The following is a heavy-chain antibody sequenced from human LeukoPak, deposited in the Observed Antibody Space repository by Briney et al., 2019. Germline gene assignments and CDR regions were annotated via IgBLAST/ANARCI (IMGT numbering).Heavy chain of an antibody. CDR1: GGTFSSYA. D-gene: IGHD3-10*01. V-gene: IGHV1-18*01. J-gene: IGHJ4*02. CDR3: ARDLLRITMVRGVIRFDY. Sequence: GASVKVSCKASGGTFSSYAISWVRQAPGQGLEWMGRISAYNGNTNYAQKLQGRVTMTTDTSTSTAYMELRSLRSDDTAVYYCARDLLRITMVRGVIRFDYWGQGTLVTVSS. CDR2: ISAYNGNT.